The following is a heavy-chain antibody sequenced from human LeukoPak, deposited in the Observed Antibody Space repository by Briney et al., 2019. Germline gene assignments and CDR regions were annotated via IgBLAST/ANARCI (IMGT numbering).Heavy chain of an antibody. CDR1: GFTFSSYG. V-gene: IGHV3-30*02. CDR2: IRYDGSNK. D-gene: IGHD3-10*01. J-gene: IGHJ5*02. Sequence: GGSLRLSCAASGFTFSSYGMHWVRQAPGQGLEWVAFIRYDGSNKYYVNSVKGRFTISRDNSKNTLYLQMNSLRTEDTALYYCAKDKVSGSYYRLGWFDPWGQGTLVTVSS. CDR3: AKDKVSGSYYRLGWFDP.